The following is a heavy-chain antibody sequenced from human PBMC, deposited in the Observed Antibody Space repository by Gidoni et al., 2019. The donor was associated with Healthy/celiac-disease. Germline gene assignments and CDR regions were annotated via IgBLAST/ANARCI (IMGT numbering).Heavy chain of an antibody. CDR1: GFTFRSYG. CDR2: ISYDGSNK. V-gene: IGHV3-30*18. J-gene: IGHJ6*02. D-gene: IGHD2-2*01. CDR3: AKDLVVVPAAKYGMDV. Sequence: QVQLVESGGGVVQPGRSLRLSCAASGFTFRSYGMHWVRQAPGKGLEWVAVISYDGSNKYYADSVKGRFTISRDNSKNTLYLQMNSLRAEDTAVYYCAKDLVVVPAAKYGMDVWGQGTTVTVSS.